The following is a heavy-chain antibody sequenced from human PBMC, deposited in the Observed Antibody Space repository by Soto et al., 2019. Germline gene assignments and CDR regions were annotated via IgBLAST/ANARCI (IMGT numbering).Heavy chain of an antibody. J-gene: IGHJ3*02. CDR2: IYYSGST. Sequence: PSESLSLTFIFSGRAIRIGGYNWSWIRKHPGKGLEWIGYIYYSGSTYYNPSLKSRVTISLDTSKNQFSLKLSSVTAADTAVYYCARDREYDILTGYSATCFDIWGQGTMVT. D-gene: IGHD3-9*01. V-gene: IGHV4-31*03. CDR1: GRAIRIGGYN. CDR3: ARDREYDILTGYSATCFDI.